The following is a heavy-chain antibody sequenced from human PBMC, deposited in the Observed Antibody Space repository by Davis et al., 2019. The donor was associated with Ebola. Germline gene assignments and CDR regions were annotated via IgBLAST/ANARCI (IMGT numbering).Heavy chain of an antibody. V-gene: IGHV3-7*03. Sequence: PGGSLRLSCAASGFTFSNYWMNWVRQVPGKGLEWVANIEPSGDRKYYVDSVEGRFTISRDNAMNSLFLQMNSLRVDDTAVYYCTRVSRIVVEDYWGQGTLVTVSS. CDR1: GFTFSNYW. CDR3: TRVSRIVVEDY. D-gene: IGHD2-21*01. J-gene: IGHJ4*02. CDR2: IEPSGDRK.